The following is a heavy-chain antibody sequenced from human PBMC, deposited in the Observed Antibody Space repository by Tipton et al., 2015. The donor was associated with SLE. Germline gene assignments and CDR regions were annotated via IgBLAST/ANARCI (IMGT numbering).Heavy chain of an antibody. CDR2: IHYSGST. CDR1: GDPITSSSYY. J-gene: IGHJ4*02. CDR3: AGTSSSGWYVIDY. Sequence: LRLSCTVSGDPITSSSYYWGWIRQPPGKGLEWIGSIHYSGSTSYNSSLESRVTISIDTSKSQFSLKLSSVTASDMAEYYCAGTSSSGWYVIDYWGQGTLVTVSS. V-gene: IGHV4-39*01. D-gene: IGHD6-19*01.